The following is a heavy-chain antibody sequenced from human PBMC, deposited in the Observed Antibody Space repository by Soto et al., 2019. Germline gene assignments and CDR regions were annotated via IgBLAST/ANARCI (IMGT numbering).Heavy chain of an antibody. CDR1: GYTFTSYG. V-gene: IGHV1-46*03. J-gene: IGHJ4*02. CDR2: INPSGGST. CDR3: ARVRRSVGYGDYSPLDY. D-gene: IGHD4-17*01. Sequence: ASVKVSCKASGYTFTSYGISWVRQAPGQGLEWMGWINPSGGSTSYAQKFQGRVTMTRDTSTSTVYMELSSLRSEDTAVYYCARVRRSVGYGDYSPLDYWGQGTLVTVSS.